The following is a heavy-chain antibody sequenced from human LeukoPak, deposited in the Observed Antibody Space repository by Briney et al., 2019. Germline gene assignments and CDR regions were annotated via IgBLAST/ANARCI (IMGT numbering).Heavy chain of an antibody. CDR1: GFTFSSVW. CDR2: ISGSGGIT. D-gene: IGHD2-15*01. V-gene: IGHV3-23*01. Sequence: GGSLRLSCAGSGFTFSSVWLSWVRQAPGKGLEWVSAISGSGGITYYADSVKGRFTISRDNSKNTLYLQLNSLRAEDTAVYYCAKERGCGIGSCARIPDYWGQGILVTVAS. CDR3: AKERGCGIGSCARIPDY. J-gene: IGHJ4*02.